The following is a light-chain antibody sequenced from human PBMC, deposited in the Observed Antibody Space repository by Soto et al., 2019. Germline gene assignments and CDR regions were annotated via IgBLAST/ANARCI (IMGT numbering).Light chain of an antibody. Sequence: SYELTQPPSVSVAPGQTARITCGGNNIGGKSVHWYQLKPGQAPVLVVYDDSDRPSGIPDRFSGSNSGDTATLTIRRVEAGDEADYYCHVWDSSSDHYVFGTGTKVTVL. CDR3: HVWDSSSDHYV. V-gene: IGLV3-21*02. CDR2: DDS. CDR1: NIGGKS. J-gene: IGLJ1*01.